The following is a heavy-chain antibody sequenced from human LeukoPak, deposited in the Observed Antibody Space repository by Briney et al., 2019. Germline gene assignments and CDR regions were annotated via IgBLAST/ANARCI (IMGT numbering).Heavy chain of an antibody. D-gene: IGHD3-10*01. CDR1: GYTFTSYD. Sequence: VASVKVSCKASGYTFTSYDINWVRQTPGQGLEWMGWMNPNSGNTGYAQKFQGRVTMTTDTSTSTAYMELRSLGFDDTAIYFCARVLRVAPFYFDYWGQGTLVTVSS. CDR2: MNPNSGNT. CDR3: ARVLRVAPFYFDY. V-gene: IGHV1-8*01. J-gene: IGHJ4*02.